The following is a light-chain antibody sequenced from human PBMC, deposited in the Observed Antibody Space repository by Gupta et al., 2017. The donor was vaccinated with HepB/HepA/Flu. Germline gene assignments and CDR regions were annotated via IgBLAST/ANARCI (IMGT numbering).Light chain of an antibody. Sequence: QSALTPPASVSGPPGQSITISCTGTFSDVGGDDYVSWYQQHTGKAHKLLIYDVRERPAGAANRFSGSKSGKTASLTISGRKEEDEADYYGSADTSSGTGVFGTGTKVTVL. J-gene: IGLJ1*01. CDR2: DVR. V-gene: IGLV2-14*03. CDR1: FSDVGGDDY. CDR3: SADTSSGTGV.